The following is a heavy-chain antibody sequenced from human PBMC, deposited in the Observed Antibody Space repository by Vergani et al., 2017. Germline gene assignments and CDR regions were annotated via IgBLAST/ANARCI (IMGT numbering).Heavy chain of an antibody. D-gene: IGHD3-16*02. CDR1: GITFKNAW. V-gene: IGHV3-69-1*01. J-gene: IGHJ3*02. CDR2: ISASDGNT. Sequence: EVQVVESGGGLIKPGGSLRLSCVVSGITFKNAWINWVRQAPGKGLEWVSSISASDGNTYYADSVKGRVTISRDNAKNSLYLQMNSLRAEDTAVYYCARVLDDYVWGSYRYTILGAFDIWGQGTMVTVSS. CDR3: ARVLDDYVWGSYRYTILGAFDI.